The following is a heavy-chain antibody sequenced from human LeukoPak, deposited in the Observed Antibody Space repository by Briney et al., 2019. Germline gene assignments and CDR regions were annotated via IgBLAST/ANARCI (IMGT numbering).Heavy chain of an antibody. J-gene: IGHJ4*02. D-gene: IGHD1-26*01. CDR3: ARGVSGELTPLDY. V-gene: IGHV4-59*12. Sequence: PSETLSLTCTVSGGSISSYYWSWIRQPPGKGLEWIGYIYYSGSTYYNPSLKSRVTISVDTSKNQFSLKLSSVTAADTAVYYCARGVSGELTPLDYWGQGTLVTVSS. CDR1: GGSISSYY. CDR2: IYYSGST.